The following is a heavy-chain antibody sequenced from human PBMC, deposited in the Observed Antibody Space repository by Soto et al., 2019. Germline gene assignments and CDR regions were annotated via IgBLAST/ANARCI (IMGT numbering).Heavy chain of an antibody. CDR3: ARGGSDYEGSGYYQGHV. V-gene: IGHV1-69*12. Sequence: QVQLVQSGAEVKKPGSSVKVSCKSSGGTFSNYGFSWVRQAPGQGLECMGEIVPIFGAEHPQKFQGRVTITADEATNRVFMELRGLRSEDTAVYYCARGGSDYEGSGYYQGHVWGQGTTVTVSS. J-gene: IGHJ6*02. D-gene: IGHD3-22*01. CDR1: GGTFSNYG. CDR2: IVPIFGA.